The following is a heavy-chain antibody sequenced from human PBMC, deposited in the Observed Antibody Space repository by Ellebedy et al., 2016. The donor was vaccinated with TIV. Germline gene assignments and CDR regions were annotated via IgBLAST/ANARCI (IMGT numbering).Heavy chain of an antibody. CDR2: IRQEGDEI. D-gene: IGHD4-17*01. CDR1: GFNFRSYW. Sequence: GGSLRLSCAASGFNFRSYWMTWVRQAPGKGLEWVAKIRQEGDEIYYVESVKGRFTISRDNAKNSLFLQMNSLGVEETAVYYCARRASYGDYAVQVNPWFDPWGQGTLVTVSS. J-gene: IGHJ5*02. V-gene: IGHV3-7*01. CDR3: ARRASYGDYAVQVNPWFDP.